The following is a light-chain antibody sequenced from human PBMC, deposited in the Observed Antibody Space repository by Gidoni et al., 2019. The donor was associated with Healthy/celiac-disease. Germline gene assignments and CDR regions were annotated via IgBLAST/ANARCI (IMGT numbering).Light chain of an antibody. J-gene: IGKJ1*01. Sequence: EIVLTQSPSTLSLSPGERATLSCRASQSVSSSYLAWYQQKPGQAPRLLIYGASSRATGIPDRFSGSGSGTDFTLTISRLEPEDFAVYYCQQYGSPGTFGQGTKVEIK. V-gene: IGKV3-20*01. CDR3: QQYGSPGT. CDR1: QSVSSSY. CDR2: GAS.